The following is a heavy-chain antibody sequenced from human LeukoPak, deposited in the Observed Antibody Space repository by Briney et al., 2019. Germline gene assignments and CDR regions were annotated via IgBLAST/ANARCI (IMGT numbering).Heavy chain of an antibody. CDR3: ARSYNRVVLLYY. J-gene: IGHJ4*02. V-gene: IGHV4-34*01. D-gene: IGHD3-10*01. Sequence: GSLRLSCAASGFTFSGYSMSWIRQPPGKGLEWIGEINHSGSTNYNPSLKSRVTISVDTSKNQFSLKLSSVTAADTAVYYCARSYNRVVLLYYWGQGTLVTVSS. CDR2: INHSGST. CDR1: GFTFSGYS.